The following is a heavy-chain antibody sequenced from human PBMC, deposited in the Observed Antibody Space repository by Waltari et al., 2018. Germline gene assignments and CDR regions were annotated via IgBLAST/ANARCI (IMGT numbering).Heavy chain of an antibody. J-gene: IGHJ4*02. D-gene: IGHD5-12*01. V-gene: IGHV3-74*01. CDR3: ARVPSDYDRYYFDY. CDR2: INRDGSTT. Sequence: EVQLVESGGGLVQPGGSLRLSCAASGFTFNSYWMHWVRQAPGKGLVWVSRINRDGSTTDYADSVKGRFTISRDNAKNTLYLQMNSLRAEDTAVYFCARVPSDYDRYYFDYWGQGTLVTVSS. CDR1: GFTFNSYW.